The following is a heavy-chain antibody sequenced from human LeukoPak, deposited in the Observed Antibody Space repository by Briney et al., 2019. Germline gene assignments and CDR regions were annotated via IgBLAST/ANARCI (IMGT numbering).Heavy chain of an antibody. CDR3: AWGSIVVVVAALYYFDY. Sequence: SETLSLTCTVSGGSISSSSYYWGWIRQPPGKGLEWIGSIYYSGSTYYNPSLKSRVTISVDTSKNQFSLKLSSVTAADTAVYYCAWGSIVVVVAALYYFDYWGQGTLVTVSS. CDR2: IYYSGST. CDR1: GGSISSSSYY. V-gene: IGHV4-39*01. J-gene: IGHJ4*02. D-gene: IGHD2-15*01.